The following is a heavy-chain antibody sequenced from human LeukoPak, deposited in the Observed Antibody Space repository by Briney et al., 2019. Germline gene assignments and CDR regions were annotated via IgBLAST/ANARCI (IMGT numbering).Heavy chain of an antibody. V-gene: IGHV4-39*01. CDR3: ARTTPSPLRQWLVPGVFDY. CDR2: IYYSGST. CDR1: GGSISSSSYY. J-gene: IGHJ4*02. Sequence: SDTLSLTCTVSGGSISSSSYYWGWIRQPPGKGLEWIGSIYYSGSTYYNPSLKSRVTISVDTSKHQFSLKLSSVTAADTAVYYCARTTPSPLRQWLVPGVFDYWGQGTLVTVSS. D-gene: IGHD6-19*01.